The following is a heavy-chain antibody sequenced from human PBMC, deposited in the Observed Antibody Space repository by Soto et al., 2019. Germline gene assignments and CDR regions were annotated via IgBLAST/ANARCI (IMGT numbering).Heavy chain of an antibody. CDR1: GFTFSSYW. D-gene: IGHD3-22*01. CDR3: ARERGRHYYDSSGYYIYGMDV. J-gene: IGHJ6*02. CDR2: INSDGSST. Sequence: GGSLRLSCAASGFTFSSYWMHWVRQAPGKGLVWVSRINSDGSSTSYADSVKGRFTISRDNAKNRLYLQMNSLRAEDTAVYYCARERGRHYYDSSGYYIYGMDVWGQGTTVTVSS. V-gene: IGHV3-74*01.